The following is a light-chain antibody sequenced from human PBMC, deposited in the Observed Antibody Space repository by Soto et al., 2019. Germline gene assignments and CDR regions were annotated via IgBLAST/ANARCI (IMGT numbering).Light chain of an antibody. CDR3: QQYDSIPYT. CDR2: DAS. CDR1: QDISNY. V-gene: IGKV1-33*01. J-gene: IGKJ2*01. Sequence: DTQMTQSPSSLSASVGDRVTIACQASQDISNYLNWYQQKPGKAPKLLIYDASNLETGVPSRFSGSGSGTDFNFTVPSLQPEDIATYYCQQYDSIPYTFGQGTKLEIK.